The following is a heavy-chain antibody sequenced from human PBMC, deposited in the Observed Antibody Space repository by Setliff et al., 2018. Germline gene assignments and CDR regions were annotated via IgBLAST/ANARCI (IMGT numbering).Heavy chain of an antibody. Sequence: HPGGSLRLSCAASGFTFSSYGMHWVRQAPGKGLEWLSYIRYDESDKYYIDSVRGRFTISRDNSKNTLYLQMNSLRSDDTAVYYCARVGKSGTWDQYFQYWGQGTLVTVSS. CDR2: IRYDESDK. CDR3: ARVGKSGTWDQYFQY. CDR1: GFTFSSYG. V-gene: IGHV3-30*02. D-gene: IGHD3-10*01. J-gene: IGHJ1*01.